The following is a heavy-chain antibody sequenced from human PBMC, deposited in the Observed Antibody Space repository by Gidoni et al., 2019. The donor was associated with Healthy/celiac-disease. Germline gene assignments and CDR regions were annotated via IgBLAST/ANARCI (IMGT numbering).Heavy chain of an antibody. CDR2: INHSGST. V-gene: IGHV4-34*01. J-gene: IGHJ6*02. CDR3: ARGKYYYGMDV. CDR1: GGSFRGYY. Sequence: QVHLQQWGAGLLQPSEPLSLACAFYGGSFRGYYWSWNRQPPRKWLEWIGEINHSGSTNYNPSLKRRVTISVDTSKNQFSLKLSSVTAADTAVYYCARGKYYYGMDVWGQGTTVTVSS.